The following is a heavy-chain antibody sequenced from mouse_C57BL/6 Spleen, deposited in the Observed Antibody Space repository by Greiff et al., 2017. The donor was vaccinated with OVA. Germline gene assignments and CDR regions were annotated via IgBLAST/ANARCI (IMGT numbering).Heavy chain of an antibody. CDR2: IRNKANNHAT. D-gene: IGHD2-4*01. CDR3: TRHDYDGGRFAY. V-gene: IGHV6-6*01. Sequence: EVMLVESGGGLVQPGGSMKLSCAASGFTFSDAWMDWVRQSPEKGLEWVAEIRNKANNHATYYAESVKGRFTISRDDSKSSVYLQMNSLRAEDTGIYYCTRHDYDGGRFAYWGQGTLVTVSA. CDR1: GFTFSDAW. J-gene: IGHJ3*01.